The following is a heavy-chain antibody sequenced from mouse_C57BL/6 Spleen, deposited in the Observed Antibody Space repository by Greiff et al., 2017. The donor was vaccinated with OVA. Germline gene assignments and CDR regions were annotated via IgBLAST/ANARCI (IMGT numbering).Heavy chain of an antibody. CDR1: GYTFTSYD. D-gene: IGHD2-4*01. CDR3: AGIYYDYDGGFAY. CDR2: IYPRDGST. Sequence: VKLMESGPELVKPGASVKLSCKASGYTFTSYDINWVKQRPGQGLEWIGWIYPRDGSTKYNEKFKGKATLTVDTSSSTAYMELHSLTSEDSAVYFCAGIYYDYDGGFAYWGQGTLVTVSA. J-gene: IGHJ3*01. V-gene: IGHV1-85*01.